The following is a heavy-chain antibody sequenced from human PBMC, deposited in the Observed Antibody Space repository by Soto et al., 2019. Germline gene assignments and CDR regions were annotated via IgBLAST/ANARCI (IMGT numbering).Heavy chain of an antibody. CDR3: ARAVLIAVAGYFDY. Sequence: GGSLRLSCAASGFTFSSYAMHWVRQAPGKGLEWVAVISYDGSNKYYADSVKGRFTISRDNSKNTLYLQMNSLRAEDTAVYYCARAVLIAVAGYFDYWGQGTLVTVSS. CDR1: GFTFSSYA. J-gene: IGHJ4*02. CDR2: ISYDGSNK. D-gene: IGHD6-19*01. V-gene: IGHV3-30-3*01.